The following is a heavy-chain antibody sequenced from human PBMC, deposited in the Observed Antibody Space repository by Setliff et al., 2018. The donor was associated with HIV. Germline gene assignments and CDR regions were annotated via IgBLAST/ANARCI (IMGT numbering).Heavy chain of an antibody. CDR1: GFIFNNYA. CDR3: VRGALLAAFDFDY. CDR2: ISGDGGSI. D-gene: IGHD3-10*01. V-gene: IGHV3-23*01. J-gene: IGHJ4*01. Sequence: GGSLRLSCAASGFIFNNYALNWVRQAPGKGLEWLSVISGDGGSIHSADSVKGRFTIFRDNSKNTLYLQMNSLRAEDTAVYFCVRGALLAAFDFDYWGQGTLVTVSS.